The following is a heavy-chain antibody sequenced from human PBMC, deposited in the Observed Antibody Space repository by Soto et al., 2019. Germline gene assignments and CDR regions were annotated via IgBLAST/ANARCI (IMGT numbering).Heavy chain of an antibody. V-gene: IGHV1-2*04. Sequence: QVQLVQSGAEVKKPGASVKVSCKASGYTFTGYYMHWVRQAPGQGLEWMGWINPNSGGTNYAQKFQGWVTMTRDTSISTAYMELSRLRSDDTAVYYCARSRHTFVLAVAATYYFADWGQGTLVPVSS. CDR1: GYTFTGYY. J-gene: IGHJ4*02. CDR3: ARSRHTFVLAVAATYYFAD. D-gene: IGHD6-19*01. CDR2: INPNSGGT.